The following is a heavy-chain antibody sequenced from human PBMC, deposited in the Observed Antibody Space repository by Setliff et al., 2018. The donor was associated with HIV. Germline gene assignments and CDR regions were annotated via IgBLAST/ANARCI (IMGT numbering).Heavy chain of an antibody. CDR3: ARQSRAYYDSSGYAGGFDY. CDR2: IYPGDSST. J-gene: IGHJ4*02. V-gene: IGHV5-51*01. Sequence: GESLKISCKGSGYGFSSYWIGWVRQMPGKGLEWMGIIYPGDSSTRYSPSFQGQVTISADKSISTAYLQWSSLKASDTAMYYCARQSRAYYDSSGYAGGFDYWGQGTLVTVSS. CDR1: GYGFSSYW. D-gene: IGHD3-22*01.